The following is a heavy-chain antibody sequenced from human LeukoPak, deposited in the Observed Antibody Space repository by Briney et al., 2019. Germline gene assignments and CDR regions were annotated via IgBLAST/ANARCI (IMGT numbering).Heavy chain of an antibody. Sequence: PSETLSLTCTVSGGSVSSGSYYWSWIRQPPGKGLEWIGYIYYSGSTNYNPSLKSRVTISVDTSKNQFSPKLSSVTAADTAVYYCVRYPPVVEDALHIWVQGTMVTVFS. V-gene: IGHV4-61*01. J-gene: IGHJ3*02. CDR3: VRYPPVVEDALHI. D-gene: IGHD2-15*01. CDR2: IYYSGST. CDR1: GGSVSSGSYY.